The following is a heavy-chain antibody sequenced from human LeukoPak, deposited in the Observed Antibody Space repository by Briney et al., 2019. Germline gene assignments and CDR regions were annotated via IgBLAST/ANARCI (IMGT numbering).Heavy chain of an antibody. V-gene: IGHV3-53*01. CDR2: IYSGGST. Sequence: GGSLRLSCAASGFTVSSNYMSWVRQAPGMGLEWVSIIYSGGSTYYADSVKGRFTISRDNSKSTLYLQLNSLRAEDTAVYYCVTHFPGAYYYSFDFWGQGTLVTVSS. J-gene: IGHJ4*02. CDR3: VTHFPGAYYYSFDF. CDR1: GFTVSSNY. D-gene: IGHD3-22*01.